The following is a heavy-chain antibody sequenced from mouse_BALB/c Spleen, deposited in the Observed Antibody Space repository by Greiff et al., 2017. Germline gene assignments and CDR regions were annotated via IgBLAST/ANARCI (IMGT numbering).Heavy chain of an antibody. J-gene: IGHJ4*01. Sequence: QVQLKQSGAELARPGASVKMSCKASGYTFTSYTMHWVKQRPGQGLEWIGSINPSSGYTNYNQKFKDKATLTADKSSSTAYMQLSSLTSEDSAVYYCARYYGSSYPYYAMDYWGQGTSVTVSS. D-gene: IGHD1-1*01. V-gene: IGHV1-4*01. CDR1: GYTFTSYT. CDR2: INPSSGYT. CDR3: ARYYGSSYPYYAMDY.